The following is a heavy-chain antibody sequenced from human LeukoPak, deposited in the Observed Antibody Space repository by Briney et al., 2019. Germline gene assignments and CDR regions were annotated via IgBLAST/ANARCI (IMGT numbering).Heavy chain of an antibody. CDR1: GGTFSSYA. CDR2: IIPISGTA. J-gene: IGHJ1*01. CDR3: ASSTAAAGTQYFQH. Sequence: ASVKVSCKASGGTFSSYAISWVRQAPGQGLEWMGGIIPISGTANYAQKFQGRVTITTDESTSTAYMELSSLRSEDTAVYYCASSTAAAGTQYFQHWGQGTLVTVSS. V-gene: IGHV1-69*05. D-gene: IGHD6-13*01.